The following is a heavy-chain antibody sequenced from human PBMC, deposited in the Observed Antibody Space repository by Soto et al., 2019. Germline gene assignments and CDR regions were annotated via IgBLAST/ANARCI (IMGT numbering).Heavy chain of an antibody. J-gene: IGHJ5*02. D-gene: IGHD3-3*01. V-gene: IGHV1-69*13. CDR3: ARDVGPDFWSGYYSTPSHNWFDP. CDR1: GGTFSSYA. Sequence: GASVKVSCKASGGTFSSYAISWVRQAPGQGLEWMGGIIPISGTANYAQKFQGRVTITADESTSTAYMELSSLRSEDTAVYYCARDVGPDFWSGYYSTPSHNWFDPWGQGTLVTVSS. CDR2: IIPISGTA.